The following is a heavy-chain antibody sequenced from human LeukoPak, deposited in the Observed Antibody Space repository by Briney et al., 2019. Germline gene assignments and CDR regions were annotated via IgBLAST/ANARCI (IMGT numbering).Heavy chain of an antibody. CDR1: GFTFSSYA. V-gene: IGHV3-23*01. Sequence: PGGSLRLSCAASGFTFSSYAMSWVRQAPGKGLEWVSAISGSGGSTYYADSVKGRFTISRDNSKNTLYLQMTSLRAEDTAVYYCAKGSSHYDFWSGYSPSSVYFDYWGQGTLVTVSS. J-gene: IGHJ4*02. CDR3: AKGSSHYDFWSGYSPSSVYFDY. CDR2: ISGSGGST. D-gene: IGHD3-3*01.